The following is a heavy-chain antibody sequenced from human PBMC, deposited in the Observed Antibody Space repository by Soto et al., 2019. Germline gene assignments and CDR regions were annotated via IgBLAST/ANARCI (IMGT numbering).Heavy chain of an antibody. CDR2: INYVGRT. Sequence: SATLYHICNISGDSMSAFYWPWIRQTPGKGLEWIGYINYVGRTSYYSPSLQSRVTISLDSSKNQFSLILSSVTAADTAVYYCARGVGSSSRCWADYWGQGTRVTVS. CDR1: GDSMSAFY. CDR3: ARGVGSSSRCWADY. J-gene: IGHJ4*02. D-gene: IGHD6-6*01. V-gene: IGHV4-59*01.